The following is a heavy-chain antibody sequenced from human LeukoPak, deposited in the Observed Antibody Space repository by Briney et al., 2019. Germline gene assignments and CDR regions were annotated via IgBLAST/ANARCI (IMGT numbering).Heavy chain of an antibody. D-gene: IGHD6-19*01. CDR1: GVSISTYY. V-gene: IGHV4-4*07. CDR2: IFTSGST. J-gene: IGHJ4*02. Sequence: SETLSLTCSVSGVSISTYYWTWIRQPAGKGLEWIGRIFTSGSTNYNPSLKSRVTMSVDTSKNQFSLKLSSVTAADTAVYHCARDDEVAGRAYDYWGQGTLVTVSS. CDR3: ARDDEVAGRAYDY.